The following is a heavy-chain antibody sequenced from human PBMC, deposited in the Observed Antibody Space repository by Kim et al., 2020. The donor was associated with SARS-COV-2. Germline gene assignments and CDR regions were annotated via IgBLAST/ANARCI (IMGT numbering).Heavy chain of an antibody. D-gene: IGHD3-9*01. CDR2: ISDNGGST. CDR1: AFTFSSSA. V-gene: IGHV3-64*01. CDR3: ATSVVYDILTAYRY. J-gene: IGHJ4*02. Sequence: EGSLRLSCAASAFTFSSSAMHWVRQAPGKGLEYVSAISDNGGSTYYAKSVKGRFTISRDNSKNTLYLQMSSLRAEDMAVYYCATSVVYDILTAYRYWGQGTLVTVSS.